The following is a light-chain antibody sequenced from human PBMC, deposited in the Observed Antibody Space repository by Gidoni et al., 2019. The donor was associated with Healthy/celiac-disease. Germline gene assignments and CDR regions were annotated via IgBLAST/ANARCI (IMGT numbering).Light chain of an antibody. V-gene: IGKV3-11*01. CDR2: DAS. Sequence: EIVLTQSPATLSLSPGERATLSSRASQSVGSYLAWYQQKPGQAPRLLIYDASNSATGIPARFIGSGSGTDFTLTISSLEPEDFSVYYCQQRSNWPTFGQGTKVEIK. CDR1: QSVGSY. J-gene: IGKJ1*01. CDR3: QQRSNWPT.